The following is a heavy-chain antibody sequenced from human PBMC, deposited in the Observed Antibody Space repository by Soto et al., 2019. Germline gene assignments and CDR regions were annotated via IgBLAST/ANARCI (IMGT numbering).Heavy chain of an antibody. CDR3: ARFTESPSVVTAISFRSGALHY. CDR2: INPNSGGT. Sequence: ASVKVSCKASGYTFTGYYIHWVRQAPGQGLEWMGWINPNSGGTNYAQKFQGRVTMTRDTSISTAYMELSRLRSDDTAVYYCARFTESPSVVTAISFRSGALHYWGQGSLVIVSS. J-gene: IGHJ1*01. D-gene: IGHD2-21*02. CDR1: GYTFTGYY. V-gene: IGHV1-2*02.